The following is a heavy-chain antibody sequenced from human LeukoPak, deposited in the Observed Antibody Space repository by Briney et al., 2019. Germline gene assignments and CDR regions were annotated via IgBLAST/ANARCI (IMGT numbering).Heavy chain of an antibody. CDR3: AIKGLLQPNGNAFDI. D-gene: IGHD3-22*01. J-gene: IGHJ3*02. V-gene: IGHV4-34*01. CDR2: INHSGST. Sequence: SETLSLTCAVYGGSLSGYYWSWIRQPPGKGLEWIGEINHSGSTNYNPSLKSRVTISVDTSKNQFSLKLNSVTAADTAVYYCAIKGLLQPNGNAFDIWGQGTMVTVSS. CDR1: GGSLSGYY.